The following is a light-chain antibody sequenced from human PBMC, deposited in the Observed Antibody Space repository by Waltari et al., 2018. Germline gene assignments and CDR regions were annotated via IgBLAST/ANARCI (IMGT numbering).Light chain of an antibody. J-gene: IGKJ2*01. Sequence: DTQMTQSPYTLPASVGVRVTITCRASQSIGSWLAWYQQKPGKAPNLLIYKASSSESGVPSRFYGSGSGTEFTLTISSLQPDDFATYYCQQYNNYPYTFGQGTKLQIK. CDR2: KAS. CDR3: QQYNNYPYT. V-gene: IGKV1-5*03. CDR1: QSIGSW.